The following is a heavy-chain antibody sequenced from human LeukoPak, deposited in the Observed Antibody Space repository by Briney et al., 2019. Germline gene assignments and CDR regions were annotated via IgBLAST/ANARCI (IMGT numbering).Heavy chain of an antibody. Sequence: ASLKVSCKASGYTFTSYYMHWVRHAPGQGLGWMGIINPSGGSTTYAQTFQGRVTMTRDTSTSTVYIELSSLRSEDTAVYYCARDRRDYYASSGYYYPLGYWGQGTLVTVSS. CDR3: ARDRRDYYASSGYYYPLGY. CDR1: GYTFTSYY. V-gene: IGHV1-46*01. D-gene: IGHD3-22*01. J-gene: IGHJ4*02. CDR2: INPSGGST.